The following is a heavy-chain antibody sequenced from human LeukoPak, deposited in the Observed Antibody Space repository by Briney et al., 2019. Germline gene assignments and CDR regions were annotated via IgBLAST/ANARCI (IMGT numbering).Heavy chain of an antibody. D-gene: IGHD6-13*01. J-gene: IGHJ4*02. CDR2: INCNSGDR. V-gene: IGHV1-2*02. Sequence: ASVKVSCKASGHTFIDYYMHWVRQAPGQGLEWMGWINCNSGDRKYAQKFQGRVTVTRDTSISTVYMELSRLTSDDTAVYYCARDPAAAAVPSDYWGQGTLVTVSS. CDR3: ARDPAAAAVPSDY. CDR1: GHTFIDYY.